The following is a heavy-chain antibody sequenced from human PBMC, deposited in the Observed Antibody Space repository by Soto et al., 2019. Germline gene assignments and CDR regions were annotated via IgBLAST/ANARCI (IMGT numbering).Heavy chain of an antibody. J-gene: IGHJ5*02. CDR3: ARERPDGSRLDP. CDR1: GGSISSGGYY. V-gene: IGHV4-30-4*01. Sequence: QVQLQESGPGLVRPSQTLSLTCTVSGGSISSGGYYWSWIRQPPGKGLEWIGYIYYSGSTYYNPSLKSRVTISVDTSKSQFSRKLSSVTAADTAVYYCARERPDGSRLDPWGQGTLVTVSS. CDR2: IYYSGST. D-gene: IGHD6-13*01.